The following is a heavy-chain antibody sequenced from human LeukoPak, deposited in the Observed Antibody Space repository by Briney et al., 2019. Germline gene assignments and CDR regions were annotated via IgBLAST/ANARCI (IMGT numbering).Heavy chain of an antibody. CDR1: GCSISGDFY. CDR2: IYYSGST. CDR3: ARGRYSGYDPPTDY. V-gene: IGHV4-31*03. J-gene: IGHJ4*02. Sequence: PSETLSLTCTVSGCSISGDFYWRWIRQLPGGGLEWLGFIYYSGSTYYNPSLKSRITISVDRPKNQLSLKLNSVTAADTAVYHCARGRYSGYDPPTDYWGQGTLVTVSS. D-gene: IGHD5-12*01.